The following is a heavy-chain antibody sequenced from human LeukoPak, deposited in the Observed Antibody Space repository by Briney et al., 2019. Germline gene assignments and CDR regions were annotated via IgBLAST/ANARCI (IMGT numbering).Heavy chain of an antibody. Sequence: SGTLSLTCAVSGGSISSSNWWSWVRQPPGKGLEWIGEIYHSGSTNYNPSLKSRVTISVDTSKNQFSLKLSSVTAADTAVYYCARRGSENYYVDYWGQGSLVTVSS. J-gene: IGHJ4*02. CDR2: IYHSGST. D-gene: IGHD3-10*01. V-gene: IGHV4-4*02. CDR1: GGSISSSNW. CDR3: ARRGSENYYVDY.